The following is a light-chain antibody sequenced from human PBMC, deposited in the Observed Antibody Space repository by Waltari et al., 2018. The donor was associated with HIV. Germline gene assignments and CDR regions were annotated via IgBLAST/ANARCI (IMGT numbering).Light chain of an antibody. V-gene: IGLV2-23*02. CDR2: DVN. Sequence: QSALTQPASVSGSPGQSITLSCSGTWSDIGRYDLVPWYQHFPGKAPKRILYDVNERPSGVSPRYSGSKSGNTASLVISGLQSEDEADYYCCSYAGSGTFVVFGGGTRLTV. CDR1: WSDIGRYDL. J-gene: IGLJ3*02. CDR3: CSYAGSGTFVV.